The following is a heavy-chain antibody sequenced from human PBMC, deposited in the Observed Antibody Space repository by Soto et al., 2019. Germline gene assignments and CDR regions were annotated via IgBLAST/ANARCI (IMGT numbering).Heavy chain of an antibody. V-gene: IGHV4-61*01. CDR1: GGSVSNKTYY. CDR2: VYYSGTT. J-gene: IGHJ4*02. CDR3: ARTTAVPNTLRSRYFFDY. Sequence: SETLSLTCSVSGGSVSNKTYYWSWIRQPPGKRLERIGYVYYSGTTNYNPSLKSRVTISVDLSKNQFSLRLSSVTTADMALYYCARTTAVPNTLRSRYFFDYWGQGTLVTVSS. D-gene: IGHD4-17*01.